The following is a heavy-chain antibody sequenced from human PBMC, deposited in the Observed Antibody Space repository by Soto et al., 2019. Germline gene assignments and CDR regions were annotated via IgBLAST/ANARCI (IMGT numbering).Heavy chain of an antibody. V-gene: IGHV4-59*01. CDR1: GGSIGSYY. Sequence: SETLSLTCTVSGGSIGSYYWSWVRQPPGKGLEWIGYIYYSGNTNYNPSLKSRVNISIDTSKNQFSLNLRSVTAADTAVYYCARALFHSIGGPLWGQGTLVTAPQ. D-gene: IGHD3-22*01. CDR2: IYYSGNT. J-gene: IGHJ4*02. CDR3: ARALFHSIGGPL.